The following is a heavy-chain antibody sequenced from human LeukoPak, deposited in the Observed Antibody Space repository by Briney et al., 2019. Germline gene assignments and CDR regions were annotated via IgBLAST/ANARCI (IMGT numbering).Heavy chain of an antibody. V-gene: IGHV1-46*01. J-gene: IGHJ4*02. CDR2: INPSGGST. CDR1: GYTFTSYY. Sequence: ASVKVSCKASGYTFTSYYMHWVRQAPGQGLEWMGIINPSGGSTSYAQKFQGRVTISVDTSKNQFSLKLSSVTAADTAVYYCARRTLNGKYSSGWYYWGQGTLVTVSS. CDR3: ARRTLNGKYSSGWYY. D-gene: IGHD6-19*01.